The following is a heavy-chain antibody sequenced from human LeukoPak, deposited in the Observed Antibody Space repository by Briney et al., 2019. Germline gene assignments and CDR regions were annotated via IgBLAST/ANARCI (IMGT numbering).Heavy chain of an antibody. CDR2: IYYGGYT. J-gene: IGHJ4*02. CDR3: QSRFLEWLPDY. D-gene: IGHD3-3*01. CDR1: GGSISSNNYY. Sequence: SETLSLTCTVSGGSISSNNYYWGWIRQPPGKGLEWIGSIYYGGYTYYNPSLKSRVTISVDTSKNQFSLKLSSVTAADTAIYYCQSRFLEWLPDYWGQGTLVTVSS. V-gene: IGHV4-39*01.